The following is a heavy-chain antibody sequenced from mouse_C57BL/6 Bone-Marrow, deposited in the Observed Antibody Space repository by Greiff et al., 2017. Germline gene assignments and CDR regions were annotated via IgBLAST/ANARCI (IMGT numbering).Heavy chain of an antibody. J-gene: IGHJ1*03. CDR1: GYTFTSYD. V-gene: IGHV1-85*01. Sequence: QVQLKESGPELVKPGASVKLSCKASGYTFTSYDINWVKQRPGQGLEWIGWIYPRDGSTKYNEKFTGKGTLTVDTSPSTAYMELHSLTSEDSAVYFCARLEFDGSSGDWYFDVWGTGTTVTVSS. CDR2: IYPRDGST. CDR3: ARLEFDGSSGDWYFDV. D-gene: IGHD1-1*01.